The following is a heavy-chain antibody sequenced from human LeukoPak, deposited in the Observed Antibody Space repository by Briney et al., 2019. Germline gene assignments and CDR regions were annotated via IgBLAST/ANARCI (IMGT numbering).Heavy chain of an antibody. V-gene: IGHV3-7*01. J-gene: IGHJ4*02. CDR2: IKQDGSEK. D-gene: IGHD1-14*01. CDR1: GFTFSSYG. Sequence: QPGRSLRLSCAASGFTFSSYGMHWVRQAPGKGLEWVANIKQDGSEKYYVDSVKDRFTISRDNAKNSLYLQVNSLRAEDTAVYYCARNQRRLDYWGQGTLVTVSS. CDR3: ARNQRRLDY.